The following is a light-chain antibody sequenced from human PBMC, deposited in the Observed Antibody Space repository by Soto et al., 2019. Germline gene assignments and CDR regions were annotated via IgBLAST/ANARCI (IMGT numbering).Light chain of an antibody. CDR1: QSVSSN. J-gene: IGKJ1*01. CDR2: GAS. Sequence: EIVMTQSPATLSVSPGERATLSCRASQSVSSNLAWYQQKPGQAPRLLIYGASTRATGIPSRFSGSGSGTEFTRHISSLHSEDFAVYDWQQYNICLPVWTFCQGTKVEIK. V-gene: IGKV3-15*01. CDR3: QQYNICLPVWT.